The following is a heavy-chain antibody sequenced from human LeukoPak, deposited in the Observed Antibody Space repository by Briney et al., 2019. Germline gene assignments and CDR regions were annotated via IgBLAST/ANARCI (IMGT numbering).Heavy chain of an antibody. D-gene: IGHD3-22*01. CDR3: ARVIYDDSGCPTADY. CDR2: ISAYSGTT. CDR1: GYTFTHSG. V-gene: IGHV1-18*01. J-gene: IGHJ4*02. Sequence: ASVKVSCKASGYTFTHSGISWVRQAPGQGLEWVGWISAYSGTTNYTQKLQGRVTMTTETSTRTAYMELRSLRSDDTAVYYCARVIYDDSGCPTADYWGPGTLVTVSS.